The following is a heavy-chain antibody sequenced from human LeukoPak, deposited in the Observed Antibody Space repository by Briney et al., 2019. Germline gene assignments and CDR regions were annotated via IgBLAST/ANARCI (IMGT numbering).Heavy chain of an antibody. Sequence: SETLSLTCTVSGSISGYYWSWIRQPPGKGLEWIGYIYTSGSTNYNPSLESRVTISVDTSKNQFSLDLSSVTAADTAVYYCARQKCTSASCLTKNAFDIWGQGTMVTVYS. CDR3: ARQKCTSASCLTKNAFDI. CDR2: IYTSGST. CDR1: GSISGYY. V-gene: IGHV4-4*09. J-gene: IGHJ3*02. D-gene: IGHD2-2*01.